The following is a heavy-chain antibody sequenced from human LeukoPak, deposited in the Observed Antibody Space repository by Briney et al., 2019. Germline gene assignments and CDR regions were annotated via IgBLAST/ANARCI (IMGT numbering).Heavy chain of an antibody. CDR1: GGSISSYY. CDR3: ARERIVGATTGYYYYMDV. CDR2: IYTSGST. D-gene: IGHD1-26*01. Sequence: PSETLSLTCTVSGGSISSYYWSWIRQPAGKGLEWIGRIYTSGSTNYNPSLKSRVTMSVDTSKNQFSLKLSSVTAADTAVYYCARERIVGATTGYYYYMDVWGKGTTVTVSS. V-gene: IGHV4-4*07. J-gene: IGHJ6*03.